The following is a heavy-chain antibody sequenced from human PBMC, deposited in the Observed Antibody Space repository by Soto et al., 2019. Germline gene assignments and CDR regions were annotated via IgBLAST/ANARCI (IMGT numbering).Heavy chain of an antibody. V-gene: IGHV1-69*12. J-gene: IGHJ6*02. CDR1: GGTFNSYA. CDR3: TRCGIRYHSIGYYLGIEGIDV. D-gene: IGHD3-22*01. CDR2: TIPMFGTT. Sequence: QVQLVQSGAEVKKPESSVRVSCKASGGTFNSYAITWVRQAPGQGLEWMGGTIPMFGTTNYAEKFQGRVTISADEPTKTAYMELSSMRSEDTAVYYCTRCGIRYHSIGYYLGIEGIDVWGQGTTVIVSS.